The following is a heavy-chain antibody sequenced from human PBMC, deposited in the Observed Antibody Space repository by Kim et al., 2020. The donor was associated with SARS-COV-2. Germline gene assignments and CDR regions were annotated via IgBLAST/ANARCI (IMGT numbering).Heavy chain of an antibody. Sequence: GGSLRLSCAASGFTLSSYSMNWVRQTPGKVLEWVSSISSTGTYIYYADSMKGRFTVSRDNAKNSLFLQMNSLRVEDTAVYYCARDPFSSVGRHGNWYFDLWGRGTLVTVSS. CDR3: ARDPFSSVGRHGNWYFDL. D-gene: IGHD6-19*01. CDR2: ISSTGTYI. V-gene: IGHV3-21*01. J-gene: IGHJ2*01. CDR1: GFTLSSYS.